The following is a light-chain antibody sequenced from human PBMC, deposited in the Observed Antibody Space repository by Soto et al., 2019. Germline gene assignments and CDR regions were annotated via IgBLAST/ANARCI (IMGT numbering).Light chain of an antibody. J-gene: IGKJ5*01. CDR1: QSCRGSY. V-gene: IGKV3D-20*02. CDR3: QQRSNWPPSVT. Sequence: EIVLTQSPGTLSLSPGERSTLSCRASQSCRGSYLAWYQQKPGQAPRLLIFGAASRATGIPDRFSGSGSGTDFTLTISSLEPEDFAVYYCQQRSNWPPSVTFGQGTRLEIK. CDR2: GAA.